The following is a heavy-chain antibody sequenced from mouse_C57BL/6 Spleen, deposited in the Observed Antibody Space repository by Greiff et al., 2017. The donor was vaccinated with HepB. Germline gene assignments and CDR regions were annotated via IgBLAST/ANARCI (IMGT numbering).Heavy chain of an antibody. J-gene: IGHJ3*01. CDR1: GYTFTEYT. Sequence: QVQLQQSGAELVKPGASVKLSCMASGYTFTEYTIHWVKQRSGQGLEWIGWFYPGSGSIKYNEKFKDKATLTADKSSSTVYMVLSRLTSEDAAVYFCARHAPYYYGSSSAWFAYWGQGTLVTVSA. V-gene: IGHV1-62-2*01. D-gene: IGHD1-1*01. CDR3: ARHAPYYYGSSSAWFAY. CDR2: FYPGSGSI.